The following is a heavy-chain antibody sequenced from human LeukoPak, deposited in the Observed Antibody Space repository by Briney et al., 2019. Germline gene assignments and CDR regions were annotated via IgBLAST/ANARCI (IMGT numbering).Heavy chain of an antibody. CDR1: GASTSDDY. J-gene: IGHJ4*02. CDR2: IYYGGQI. D-gene: IGHD6-13*01. CDR3: ARAGYSSSWYRGRQNYYFDY. V-gene: IGHV4-59*08. Sequence: SKTLSLTCTISGASTSDDYWSWIRQPPGKGLEWIGYIYYGGQINYNPSLKSRVSISVDTSKNQFSLKLSSVTAADTAVYYCARAGYSSSWYRGRQNYYFDYWGQGTLVTVSS.